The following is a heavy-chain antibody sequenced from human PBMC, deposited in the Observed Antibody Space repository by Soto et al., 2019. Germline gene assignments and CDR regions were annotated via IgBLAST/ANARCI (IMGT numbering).Heavy chain of an antibody. J-gene: IGHJ6*02. D-gene: IGHD3-16*01. CDR3: ARDLKITFGGVIFYGMDV. V-gene: IGHV3-21*01. CDR1: GFTFSSYS. CDR2: ISSSSSYI. Sequence: EVQLVESGGGLVKPGGSLRLSCAASGFTFSSYSINWVRQAPGKGLEWVSSISSSSSYIYYADSVKGRFTISRDNAKNSLYLQMNSLRAEDTAVYYCARDLKITFGGVIFYGMDVWGQGTTVTVSS.